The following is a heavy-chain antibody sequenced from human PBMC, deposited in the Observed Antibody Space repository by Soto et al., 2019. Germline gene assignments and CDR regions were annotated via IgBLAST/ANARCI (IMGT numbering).Heavy chain of an antibody. CDR1: GGSISSGDYY. V-gene: IGHV4-30-4*01. Sequence: QVQLQESGPGLVKPSQTLSLTCTVSGGSISSGDYYWSWIRQPPGKGLEWIGYIYYSGSTYYNPSLKSRVTMSVDTSRNQFSLKLSSVTAADTAVYYCARVVAATEGAFDYWGQGTLVTVSS. CDR3: ARVVAATEGAFDY. J-gene: IGHJ4*02. D-gene: IGHD2-15*01. CDR2: IYYSGST.